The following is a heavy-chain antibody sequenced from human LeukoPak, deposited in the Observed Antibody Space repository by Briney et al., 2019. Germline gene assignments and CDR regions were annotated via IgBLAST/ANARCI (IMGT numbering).Heavy chain of an antibody. CDR3: AKSHSSSWDDY. CDR1: EFTFSSYG. CDR2: ISYDGSNK. J-gene: IGHJ4*02. Sequence: GGSLRLSCAASEFTFSSYGMHWVRQAPGKGLEWVAVISYDGSNKYYADSVKGRFTISRDNSKNTLYLQMNSLRAEDTAVYYCAKSHSSSWDDYWGQGTLVTVSS. D-gene: IGHD6-13*01. V-gene: IGHV3-30*18.